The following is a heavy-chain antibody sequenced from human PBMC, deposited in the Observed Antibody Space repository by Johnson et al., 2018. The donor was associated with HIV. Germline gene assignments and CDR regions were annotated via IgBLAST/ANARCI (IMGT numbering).Heavy chain of an antibody. J-gene: IGHJ3*02. Sequence: MQLVESGGGLVQPGGSLRLSCAASGFTFSSYWMHWVRQAPGKGLVWVSHFNTDGSTTSYADSVKGRFTISRDNSKNTLFLQMNSLRAEDTAVYYCAKDQASVGTGEYAFDIWGQGTVVTVSS. V-gene: IGHV3-74*01. CDR3: AKDQASVGTGEYAFDI. CDR1: GFTFSSYW. D-gene: IGHD7-27*01. CDR2: FNTDGSTT.